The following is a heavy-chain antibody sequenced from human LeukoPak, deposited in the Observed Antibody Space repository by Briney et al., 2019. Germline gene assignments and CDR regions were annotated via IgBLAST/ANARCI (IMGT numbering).Heavy chain of an antibody. CDR1: GGTFSSYA. CDR3: ARITDYYYYYMDV. Sequence: SVKVSCKASGGTFSSYAISWVRQAPGQGLEWMGGIIPIFGTANYAQKFRGRVTITTDESTSTAYMELSSLRSEDTAVYYCARITDYYYYYMDVWGKGTTVTVSS. J-gene: IGHJ6*03. D-gene: IGHD1-14*01. CDR2: IIPIFGTA. V-gene: IGHV1-69*05.